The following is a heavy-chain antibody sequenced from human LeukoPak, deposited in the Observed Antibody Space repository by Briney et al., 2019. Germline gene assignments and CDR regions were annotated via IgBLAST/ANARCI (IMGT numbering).Heavy chain of an antibody. V-gene: IGHV1-2*02. CDR2: INPNSGGT. D-gene: IGHD6-13*01. CDR1: GDTFTGYY. Sequence: GASVKVSCKASGDTFTGYYIHWVRQAPGQGLEWMGWINPNSGGTNYAQKFQGRVTMTRDTTISTAYMGLSSLRSDDTAVFYCAREATGGSLAYWGQGTLVTVSS. J-gene: IGHJ4*02. CDR3: AREATGGSLAY.